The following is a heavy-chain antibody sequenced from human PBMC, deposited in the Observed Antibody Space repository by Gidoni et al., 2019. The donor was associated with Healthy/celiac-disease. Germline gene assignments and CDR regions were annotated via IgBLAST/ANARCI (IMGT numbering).Heavy chain of an antibody. Sequence: EVQLVESGGGLVKPGGSLRLSCAASGFTFSSYSMNWVRQAPGKGLEWVSSISSSSSYIYYAASVKGRFTISRDNAKNSLYLQMNSLRAEDTAVYYCARDDPTVVTSLWYFDLWGRGTLVTVSS. J-gene: IGHJ2*01. CDR3: ARDDPTVVTSLWYFDL. D-gene: IGHD4-17*01. V-gene: IGHV3-21*01. CDR1: GFTFSSYS. CDR2: ISSSSSYI.